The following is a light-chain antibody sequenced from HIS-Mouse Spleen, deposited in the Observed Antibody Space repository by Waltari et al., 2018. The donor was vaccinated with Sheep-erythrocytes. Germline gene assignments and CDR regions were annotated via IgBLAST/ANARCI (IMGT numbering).Light chain of an antibody. V-gene: IGLV2-8*01. Sequence: QSALTQPPSASGSPGQSVTISCTGTSSDVGGYNYVSWYHQHPGKAPKLMIYEVSKRPSGVPARFSGSKSGNTASLTVSGLQAEDEADYYCSSYAGSNNYVFGTGTKVTVL. J-gene: IGLJ1*01. CDR1: SSDVGGYNY. CDR2: EVS. CDR3: SSYAGSNNYV.